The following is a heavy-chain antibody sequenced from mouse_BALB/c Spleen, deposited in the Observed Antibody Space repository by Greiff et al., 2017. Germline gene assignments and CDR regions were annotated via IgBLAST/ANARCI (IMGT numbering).Heavy chain of an antibody. V-gene: IGHV5-6-5*01. CDR3: ARRIYDGYYGY. CDR1: GFTFSSYA. CDR2: ISSGGST. D-gene: IGHD2-3*01. J-gene: IGHJ2*01. Sequence: EVHLVESGGGLVKPGGSLKLSCAASGFTFSSYAMSWVRQTPEKRLEWVASISSGGSTYYPDSVKGRFTISRDNARNILYLQMSSLRSEDTAMYYCARRIYDGYYGYWGQGTTLTVSS.